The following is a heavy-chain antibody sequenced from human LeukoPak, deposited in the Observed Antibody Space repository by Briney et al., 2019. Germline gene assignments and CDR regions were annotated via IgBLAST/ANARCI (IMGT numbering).Heavy chain of an antibody. CDR3: ARGRGERAKVAFDI. D-gene: IGHD3-16*01. J-gene: IGHJ3*02. V-gene: IGHV1-8*02. CDR2: MNPNSGNT. Sequence: GASVKVSCKASGYTFTGYYMHWVRQATGQGLEWMGWMNPNSGNTGYAQKFQGRVTMTRNTSISTAYMELSSLRSEDTAVYYCARGRGERAKVAFDIWGQGTMVTVSS. CDR1: GYTFTGYY.